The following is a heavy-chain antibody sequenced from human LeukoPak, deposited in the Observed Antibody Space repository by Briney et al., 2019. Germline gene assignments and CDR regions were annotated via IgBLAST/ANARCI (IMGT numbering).Heavy chain of an antibody. Sequence: SETLSPTCTVSGGSISSSSYYWGWIRQPPGKGLEWIGSIYYSGSTYYNPSLKSRVTISVDTSKNQFSLKLSSVTAADTAVYYCARRGGYNWFDPWGQGTLVTVSS. J-gene: IGHJ5*02. CDR3: ARRGGYNWFDP. CDR2: IYYSGST. CDR1: GGSISSSSYY. D-gene: IGHD1-26*01. V-gene: IGHV4-39*01.